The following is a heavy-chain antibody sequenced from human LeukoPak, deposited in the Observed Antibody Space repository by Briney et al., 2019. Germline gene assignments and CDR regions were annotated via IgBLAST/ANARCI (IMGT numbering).Heavy chain of an antibody. Sequence: GASVKVSCKASGFTFTSSAMQWVRQARGQRLEWIGWIVVGSGNTNYAQKFQERVTITRDMSTSTAHMELSSLRSEDTAVYYCAADNLLYGSGYYMDVWGKGTTVTVS. J-gene: IGHJ6*03. V-gene: IGHV1-58*02. CDR3: AADNLLYGSGYYMDV. CDR2: IVVGSGNT. D-gene: IGHD3-10*01. CDR1: GFTFTSSA.